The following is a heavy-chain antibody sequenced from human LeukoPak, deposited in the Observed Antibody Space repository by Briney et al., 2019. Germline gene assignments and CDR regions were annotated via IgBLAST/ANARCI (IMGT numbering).Heavy chain of an antibody. D-gene: IGHD2-8*01. CDR1: GFTFSSYA. Sequence: GGSLRLSCAASGFTFSSYAMHWVRQAPGKGLEWVAVISYDGSNKYYADSVKGRFTISRDNSKNTLYLQMNSLRAEDTAVYYCARDIGLHRKSNSASWGQGTRVTV. CDR2: ISYDGSNK. V-gene: IGHV3-30-3*01. J-gene: IGHJ5*02. CDR3: ARDIGLHRKSNSAS.